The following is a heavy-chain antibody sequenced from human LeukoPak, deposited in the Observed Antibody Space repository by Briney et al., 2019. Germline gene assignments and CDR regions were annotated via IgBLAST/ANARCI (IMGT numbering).Heavy chain of an antibody. J-gene: IGHJ4*02. CDR3: ARAKEAYCGGDCYSPGDY. CDR2: INSDGSST. CDR1: GFTFSSYW. Sequence: GGSLRLSCAASGFTFSSYWMHWVRQAPGKGLVWVSRINSDGSSTSYADSVKGRFTISRDNAKNTLYLQMNSLRAEDTAVYYCARAKEAYCGGDCYSPGDYWGQGILVTVSS. V-gene: IGHV3-74*01. D-gene: IGHD2-21*02.